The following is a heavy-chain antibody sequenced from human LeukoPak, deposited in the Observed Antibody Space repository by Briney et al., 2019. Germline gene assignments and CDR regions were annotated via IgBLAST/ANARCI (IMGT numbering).Heavy chain of an antibody. D-gene: IGHD6-25*01. CDR1: GFTFSSYA. CDR2: ISYDGSNK. Sequence: PGGSLRLSCAASGFTFSSYAMHWVRQAPGKGLEWVAVISYDGSNKYYADSVKGRFTISSDNSKNTLYLQMNSLRAEDTAVYSCARDTQRLYYFDYWGQGTLVTVSS. V-gene: IGHV3-30-3*01. J-gene: IGHJ4*02. CDR3: ARDTQRLYYFDY.